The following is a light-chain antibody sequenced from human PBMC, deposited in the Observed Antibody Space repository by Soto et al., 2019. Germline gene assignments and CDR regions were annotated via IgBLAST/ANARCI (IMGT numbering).Light chain of an antibody. V-gene: IGKV3-20*01. Sequence: VLYQSPAALSVSKRERATLSCRASQSVSTNLAWYQQNPGQAPRLLIYGASSRATGIPDRFSGSGSGTDFTLTISRLEPEDFSVYYCHQYGTAPLTFGPGTRWIS. CDR3: HQYGTAPLT. J-gene: IGKJ3*01. CDR1: QSVSTN. CDR2: GAS.